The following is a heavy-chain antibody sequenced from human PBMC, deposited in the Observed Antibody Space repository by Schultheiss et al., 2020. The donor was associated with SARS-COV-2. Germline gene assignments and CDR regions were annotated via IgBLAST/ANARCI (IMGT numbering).Heavy chain of an antibody. CDR2: IYYSGST. CDR3: ARGVGGAAAETVDY. Sequence: SETLSITCTVSGGSISSYYWSWIRQPPGKGLEWIGYIYYSGSTYYNPSLKSRVTISVDKSKNQFSLKLSSVTAADTAVYYCARGVGGAAAETVDYWGQGTLVTVAS. D-gene: IGHD6-13*01. J-gene: IGHJ4*02. V-gene: IGHV4-59*01. CDR1: GGSISSYY.